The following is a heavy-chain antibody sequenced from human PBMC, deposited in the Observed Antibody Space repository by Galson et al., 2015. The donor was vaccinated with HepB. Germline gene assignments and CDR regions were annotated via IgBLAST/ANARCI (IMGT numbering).Heavy chain of an antibody. J-gene: IGHJ4*02. CDR1: GYSFTTYW. CDR3: ASPQYYYGSGTYYNVSDY. D-gene: IGHD3-10*01. V-gene: IGHV5-10-1*01. CDR2: IDPSDSYT. Sequence: QSGAEVKKPGESLRISCKGSGYSFTTYWISWVRQMPGKGLEWMGRIDPSDSYTNYSPSFQGHVTISADKSISTAYLQWSSLKASDTAMYYCASPQYYYGSGTYYNVSDYWGQGTLVTVSS.